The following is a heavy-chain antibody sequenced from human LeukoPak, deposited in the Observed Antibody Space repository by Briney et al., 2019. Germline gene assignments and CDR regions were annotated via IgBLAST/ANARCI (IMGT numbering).Heavy chain of an antibody. CDR1: GYTLTELS. Sequence: ASVKVSCKVSGYTLTELSMHWVRQAPGKGLEWMGGFGPEDGETIYAQKFQGRVTMTEDTSTDTAYMELSSLRSEDTAVYYCATGVATTAGSFDYWGQGTLVTVSS. J-gene: IGHJ4*02. CDR2: FGPEDGET. CDR3: ATGVATTAGSFDY. D-gene: IGHD5-12*01. V-gene: IGHV1-24*01.